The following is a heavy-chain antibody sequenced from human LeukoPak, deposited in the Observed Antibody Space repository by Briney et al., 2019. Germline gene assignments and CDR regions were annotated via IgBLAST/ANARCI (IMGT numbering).Heavy chain of an antibody. CDR2: INHSGST. J-gene: IGHJ4*02. D-gene: IGHD1-20*01. V-gene: IGHV4-34*01. Sequence: GSLRLSCAASGFTFSDYYMSWIRQPPGKGLEWIGEINHSGSTNYNPSLKSRVTISVDTSKNQFSLKLSSVTAADTAVYYCASYQRHNWNYWGQGTLVTVSS. CDR3: ASYQRHNWNY. CDR1: GFTFSDYY.